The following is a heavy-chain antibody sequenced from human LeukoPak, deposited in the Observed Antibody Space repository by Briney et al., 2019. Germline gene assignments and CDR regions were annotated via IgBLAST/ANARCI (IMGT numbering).Heavy chain of an antibody. V-gene: IGHV1-69*06. D-gene: IGHD6-13*01. J-gene: IGHJ4*02. CDR1: GGTFSSYA. CDR3: AREGRYSSSRFDY. CDR2: IIPIFGTA. Sequence: SVKVSCKASGGTFSSYAISWVRQAPGQGLEWMGGIIPIFGTANYAQKFQGRVTITADKSTSTAYMELSSLRSEDTAVYYCAREGRYSSSRFDYWGQGTLVTVSP.